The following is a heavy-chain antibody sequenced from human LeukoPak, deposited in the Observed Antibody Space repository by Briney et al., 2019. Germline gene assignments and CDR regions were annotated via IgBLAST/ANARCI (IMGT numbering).Heavy chain of an antibody. CDR2: INHSGST. CDR3: ARDRGGRSSGFLDY. Sequence: SETLSLTCAVYGGSFSGYYWSWIRQPPGKGLEWIGEINHSGSTNYNPSLKSRVTISVDTSKNQFSLKLSSVTAADTAVYYCARDRGGRSSGFLDYWGQGTLVTVSS. V-gene: IGHV4-34*01. D-gene: IGHD6-19*01. CDR1: GGSFSGYY. J-gene: IGHJ4*02.